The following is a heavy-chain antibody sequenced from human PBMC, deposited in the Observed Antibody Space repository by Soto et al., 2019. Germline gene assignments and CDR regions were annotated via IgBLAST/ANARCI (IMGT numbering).Heavy chain of an antibody. Sequence: GSLRLSCAASGFTFSSYAMSWVRQAPGKGLEWVSAISGSGGSTYYADSVKGRFTISRDNSKNTLHLQMNSLRAEDTAVYYCAKDLPYCTNGVCYSPQDYGMDVWGQGTTVTVS. CDR1: GFTFSSYA. J-gene: IGHJ6*02. V-gene: IGHV3-23*01. CDR2: ISGSGGST. CDR3: AKDLPYCTNGVCYSPQDYGMDV. D-gene: IGHD2-8*01.